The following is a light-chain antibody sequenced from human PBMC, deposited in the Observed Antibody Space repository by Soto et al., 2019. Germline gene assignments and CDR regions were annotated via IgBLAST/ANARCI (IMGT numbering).Light chain of an antibody. CDR2: DVS. CDR1: SSDVGGYNY. Sequence: QSALTQPASVSGSPGQSITISCTGTSSDVGGYNYVSWYQQHPGKAPKLMICDVSNRPSGVSNRFSGPKSGNTASLTISGLQAEDEADYYCSSYTSSSTLVFGGGTKLTVL. CDR3: SSYTSSSTLV. J-gene: IGLJ2*01. V-gene: IGLV2-14*01.